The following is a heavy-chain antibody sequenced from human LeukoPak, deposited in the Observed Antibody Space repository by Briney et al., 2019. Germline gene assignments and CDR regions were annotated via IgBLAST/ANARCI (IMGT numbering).Heavy chain of an antibody. D-gene: IGHD6-13*01. Sequence: GGSLRLSCAASGFTVSSNYMSWVRQAPGKGLEWVSVIYSGGSTYYADSVKGRFTISRDNSKNTLFLQMNSLRAEDTAVYYCAKAWAAGNAFDIWGQGTMVTVSS. CDR1: GFTVSSNY. CDR3: AKAWAAGNAFDI. V-gene: IGHV3-53*01. CDR2: IYSGGST. J-gene: IGHJ3*02.